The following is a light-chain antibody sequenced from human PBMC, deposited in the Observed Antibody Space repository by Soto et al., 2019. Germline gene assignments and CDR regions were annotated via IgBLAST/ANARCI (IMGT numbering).Light chain of an antibody. J-gene: IGKJ1*01. CDR2: AAS. V-gene: IGKV1-39*01. CDR1: QSISLF. CDR3: HQTDSIPET. Sequence: DIQMTQSPSSLSGSVGDTVTITCRASQSISLFLNWYQQKPGKAPKLLIYAASSLQSGVPSRFTGNGSGTDFTLTISSLQPEDFATYYCHQTDSIPETFGQGTKVEIK.